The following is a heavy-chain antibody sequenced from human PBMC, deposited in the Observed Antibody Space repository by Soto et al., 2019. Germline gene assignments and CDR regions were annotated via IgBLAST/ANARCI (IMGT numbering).Heavy chain of an antibody. J-gene: IGHJ6*03. D-gene: IGHD2-15*01. Sequence: QVQLQQWGAGLLKPSETLSLTCAVYGGSFSGYYWXXIRXXXXXXXXXXXXINXXGSTNYNPSLKSRVTTSVDTSKNQFSLKLSSVTAADTAVYSCARVLGYCSGGSCYPMGYYYYMDVWGKGTTVTVSS. V-gene: IGHV4-34*01. CDR2: INXXGST. CDR1: GGSFSGYY. CDR3: ARVLGYCSGGSCYPMGYYYYMDV.